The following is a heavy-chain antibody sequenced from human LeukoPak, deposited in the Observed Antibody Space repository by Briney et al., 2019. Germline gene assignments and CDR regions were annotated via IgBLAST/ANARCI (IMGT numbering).Heavy chain of an antibody. CDR1: GGFISNYY. CDR2: IYFSGTS. J-gene: IGHJ5*02. V-gene: IGHV4-59*08. Sequence: SETLSLTCTVSGGFISNYYWSWLRQPPGKGLEWIGYIYFSGTSYYSPSLKSRVTMSVDTSKNQFSLKLKSVTAADTAVYYCARHVRTGYNLFDHWGQGTLVTVSS. D-gene: IGHD1-1*01. CDR3: ARHVRTGYNLFDH.